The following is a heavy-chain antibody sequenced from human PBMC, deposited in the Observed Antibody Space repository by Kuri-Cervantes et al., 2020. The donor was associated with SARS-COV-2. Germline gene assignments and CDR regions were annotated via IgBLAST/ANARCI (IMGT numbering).Heavy chain of an antibody. J-gene: IGHJ1*01. CDR3: ASGSGWYPEYFQH. Sequence: GGSLRLSCKGSGYSFTSCWIGWVRQMPGKGLEWMGIIYPGDSDTRYSPSFQGQVTIPADKSISTAYLQWSSLKASDTAMYYCASGSGWYPEYFQHWGQGTLVTVSS. V-gene: IGHV5-51*01. CDR1: GYSFTSCW. D-gene: IGHD6-19*01. CDR2: IYPGDSDT.